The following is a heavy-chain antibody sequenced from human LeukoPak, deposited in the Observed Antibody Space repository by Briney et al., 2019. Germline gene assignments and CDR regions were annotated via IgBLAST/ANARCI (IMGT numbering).Heavy chain of an antibody. Sequence: GGSLRLSCAASGFTVSSNYMSWIRQAPGKGLEWVSYISSSGSTIYYADSVKGRFTISRDNAKNSLYLQMNSLRAEDTAVYYCARLVYGGNFPLDYWGQGTLVTVSS. CDR1: GFTVSSNY. J-gene: IGHJ4*02. D-gene: IGHD4-23*01. CDR3: ARLVYGGNFPLDY. CDR2: ISSSGSTI. V-gene: IGHV3-11*01.